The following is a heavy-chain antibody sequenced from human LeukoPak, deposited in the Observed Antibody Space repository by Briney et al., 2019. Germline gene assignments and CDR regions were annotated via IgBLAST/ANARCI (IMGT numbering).Heavy chain of an antibody. CDR1: GYTFTGYY. J-gene: IGHJ6*02. V-gene: IGHV1-2*02. CDR3: ASCRRSYCSSTSCYEDGMDV. Sequence: ASVKVSCKASGYTFTGYYMHWVRQAPGQGLEWMGWINPNSGGTNYAQKFQGRVTMTRDTSISTAYMELSRLRSDDTAVYYCASCRRSYCSSTSCYEDGMDVWGQGTTVTVSS. CDR2: INPNSGGT. D-gene: IGHD2-2*01.